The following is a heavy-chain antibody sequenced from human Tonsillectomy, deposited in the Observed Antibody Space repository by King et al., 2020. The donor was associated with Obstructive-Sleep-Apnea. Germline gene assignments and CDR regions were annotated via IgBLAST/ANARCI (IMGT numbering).Heavy chain of an antibody. CDR3: AKETRVVRGVIIIGWFDP. V-gene: IGHV3-9*01. Sequence: VQLVESGGGLVQPGRSLRLSCAASGFNFDDYAMHWVRQAPGKGLEWVSGISWNSGSIDYADSVKGRFTISRDNAKNSLYLQMNSLRAEDTALYYCAKETRVVRGVIIIGWFDPWGQGTLVTVSS. J-gene: IGHJ5*02. CDR1: GFNFDDYA. D-gene: IGHD3-10*01. CDR2: ISWNSGSI.